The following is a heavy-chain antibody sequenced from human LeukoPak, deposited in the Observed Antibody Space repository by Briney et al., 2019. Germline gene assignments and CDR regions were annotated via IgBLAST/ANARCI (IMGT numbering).Heavy chain of an antibody. CDR3: AKVEWSA. D-gene: IGHD3-3*01. CDR1: RFIFSSHW. J-gene: IGHJ3*01. CDR2: INQDESEK. V-gene: IGHV3-7*01. Sequence: GGSLRLSCTASRFIFSSHWMTWVRQAPGKGLEWVATINQDESEKYYVDSVQGRFTISRDNAKNSMYLQMNSLRAEDTALYYCAKVEWSAWGQGTMVTVSS.